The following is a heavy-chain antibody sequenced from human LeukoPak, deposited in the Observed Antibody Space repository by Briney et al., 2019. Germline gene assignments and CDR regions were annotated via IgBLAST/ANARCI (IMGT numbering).Heavy chain of an antibody. J-gene: IGHJ4*02. CDR3: ARDLSLGRHDDGDPFDS. V-gene: IGHV1-18*01. Sequence: GASVKVSCKTSGYTFSNHGISWVRQAPGQGLEWMGWISGYNGNTNYVQKFRGRITMTTDTSTSTAYLQLRSLSSDDTALYYCARDLSLGRHDDGDPFDSWGQGTLVTVSS. CDR1: GYTFSNHG. D-gene: IGHD4-17*01. CDR2: ISGYNGNT.